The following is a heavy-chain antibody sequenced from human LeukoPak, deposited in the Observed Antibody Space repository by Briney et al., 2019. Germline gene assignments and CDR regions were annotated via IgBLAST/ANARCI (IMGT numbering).Heavy chain of an antibody. Sequence: GGSLRLSCAASGFSFNSYGMHWVRQAPGKGLEWVGVISDDGRNKKYADSVKGRFTISRDNSKDTLYLQMNSLRDEDTAVYYCAKRPSDYGDYVTYFDYWGQGTLVTVSS. CDR1: GFSFNSYG. CDR3: AKRPSDYGDYVTYFDY. CDR2: ISDDGRNK. V-gene: IGHV3-30*18. J-gene: IGHJ4*02. D-gene: IGHD4-17*01.